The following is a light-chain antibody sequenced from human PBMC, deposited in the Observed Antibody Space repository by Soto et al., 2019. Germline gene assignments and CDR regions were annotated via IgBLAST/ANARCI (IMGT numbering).Light chain of an antibody. V-gene: IGLV2-14*01. Sequence: QSVLTQPASVSGSPGQSITISCTGTSSDIGVYNYVSWYQQHPGKAPKLMIYDVSNRPSGVSNRFSGSKSGNTASLTISGLQAEDEADYYCSSFSDSSTPHVVFGGGTKLTVL. CDR1: SSDIGVYNY. CDR3: SSFSDSSTPHVV. J-gene: IGLJ2*01. CDR2: DVS.